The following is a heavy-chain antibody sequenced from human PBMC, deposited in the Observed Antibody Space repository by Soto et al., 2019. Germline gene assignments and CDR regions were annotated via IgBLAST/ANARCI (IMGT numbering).Heavy chain of an antibody. V-gene: IGHV4-39*01. CDR1: CGSISRSSYY. D-gene: IGHD3-9*01. J-gene: IGHJ6*02. Sequence: LSLTCTVSCGSISRSSYYWGWIRQHPGKGLEWIGSIYYSGSTYYNPSLKSRVTISVDTSKNQFSLKLSSVTAADTAVYYCARQEADYDILTGYYRTYGMDVWGQGTTVTVSS. CDR3: ARQEADYDILTGYYRTYGMDV. CDR2: IYYSGST.